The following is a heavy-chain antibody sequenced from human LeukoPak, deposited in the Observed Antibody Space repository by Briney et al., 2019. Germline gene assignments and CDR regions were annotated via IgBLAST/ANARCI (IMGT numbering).Heavy chain of an antibody. J-gene: IGHJ5*02. CDR3: AKDSRAHRVSGGPYVDT. D-gene: IGHD3-10*01. CDR1: GFTFGTYG. V-gene: IGHV3-30*18. Sequence: GGSLRLSCAASGFTFGTYGMHWVRQAPGKGLEWVALISYDGSYKNYADSVKGRFSISRDTSRNTLFLQMNGLRTEDTAVYYCAKDSRAHRVSGGPYVDTWGQGTLVTVSS. CDR2: ISYDGSYK.